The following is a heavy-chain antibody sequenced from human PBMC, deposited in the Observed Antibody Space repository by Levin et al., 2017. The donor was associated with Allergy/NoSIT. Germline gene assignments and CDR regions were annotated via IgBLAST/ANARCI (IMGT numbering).Heavy chain of an antibody. D-gene: IGHD3-3*01. CDR3: ARGVRSLEWLYEGLFDY. V-gene: IGHV3-30-3*01. J-gene: IGHJ4*02. Sequence: GESLKISCAASGFTFSSYAMHWVRQAPGKGLEWVAVISYDGSNKYYADSVKGRFTISRDNSKNTLYLQMNSLRAEDTAVYYCARGVRSLEWLYEGLFDYWGQGTLVTVSS. CDR1: GFTFSSYA. CDR2: ISYDGSNK.